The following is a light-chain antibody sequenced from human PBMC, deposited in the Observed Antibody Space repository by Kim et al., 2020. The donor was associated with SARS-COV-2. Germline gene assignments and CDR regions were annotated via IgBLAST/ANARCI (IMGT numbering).Light chain of an antibody. Sequence: SYELTQPLSVAVALGQTATITCGGNNIARRTVHWYQQKPGQAPVLVIYRDRSRPSGIPERFSGSNSGNTATLTIRRSQAGDEADSYCQVWDSGVVFGGGT. J-gene: IGLJ3*02. V-gene: IGLV3-9*01. CDR1: NIARRT. CDR2: RDR. CDR3: QVWDSGVV.